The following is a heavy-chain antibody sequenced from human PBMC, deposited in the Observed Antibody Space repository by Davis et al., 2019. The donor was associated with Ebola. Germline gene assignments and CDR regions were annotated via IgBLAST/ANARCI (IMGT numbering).Heavy chain of an antibody. D-gene: IGHD2-21*02. CDR3: ARRLGDGRGDWFDP. Sequence: PGGSLRLSCKGSGDSFPNFWIGWVRQMPGKGLEWMGDIYPDDSDTRYSPSFQGQVTISVDKSTNTAYLQWNNLKTSDTAIYYCARRLGDGRGDWFDPWGQGTLVTVSS. V-gene: IGHV5-51*01. J-gene: IGHJ5*02. CDR1: GDSFPNFW. CDR2: IYPDDSDT.